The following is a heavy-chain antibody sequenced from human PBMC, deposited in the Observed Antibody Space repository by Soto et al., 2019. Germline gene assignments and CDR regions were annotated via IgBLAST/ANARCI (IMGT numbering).Heavy chain of an antibody. CDR1: GSTFGTTD. CDR3: VKNSGWFNT. D-gene: IGHD3-10*01. V-gene: IGHV3-23*01. Sequence: LQSGGGLVQPGGSLTLSCAASGSTFGTTDMSWVRQAPGEGLAWVSTIDGSGGITYYADSVKGRFTISRDNSRNTVYLQMNSLRGDDTALYYCVKNSGWFNTWGQGALVTVSS. J-gene: IGHJ5*02. CDR2: IDGSGGIT.